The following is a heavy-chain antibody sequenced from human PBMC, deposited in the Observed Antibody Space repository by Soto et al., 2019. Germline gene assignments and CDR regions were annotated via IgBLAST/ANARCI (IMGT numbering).Heavy chain of an antibody. Sequence: VQHSHGQGLEWMGWIGVYTGSTRYVQTLQGRLTLTTDTSATTAYMELMNLRSDDTAVYYCARDQVPVNGSYSAYRVQGSVVTVSS. CDR3: ARDQVPVNGSYSAY. V-gene: IGHV1-18*01. J-gene: IGHJ4*02. D-gene: IGHD2-2*01. CDR2: IGVYTGST.